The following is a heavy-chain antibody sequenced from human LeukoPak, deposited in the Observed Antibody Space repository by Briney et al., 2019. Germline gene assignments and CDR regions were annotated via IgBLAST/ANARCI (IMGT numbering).Heavy chain of an antibody. CDR2: MNPNSGNT. Sequence: ASVKVSCKASGYSFTSFDINWVRQVNGQGLEWMGWMNPNSGNTGYAQKFQGRVTMTRNTSISTAYMELSSLRSEDTAVYFCVRGGLNDYGDFEFDYWGQGTLVTVSS. CDR3: VRGGLNDYGDFEFDY. J-gene: IGHJ4*02. D-gene: IGHD4-17*01. V-gene: IGHV1-8*01. CDR1: GYSFTSFD.